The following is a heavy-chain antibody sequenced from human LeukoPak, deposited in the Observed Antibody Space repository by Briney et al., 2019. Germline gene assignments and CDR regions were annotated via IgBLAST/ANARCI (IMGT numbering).Heavy chain of an antibody. CDR3: ARESGAFSPFGF. Sequence: SGTLSLTCAVSGGSILSTNWRSWVRQPPGRGLEWIGEVHLSGASNYNPSLKSRVNMSIDKSRNQLSLELTSVTAADTAMYYCARESGAFSPFGFWGQGTLVTVSS. CDR1: GGSILSTNW. D-gene: IGHD1-26*01. J-gene: IGHJ1*01. V-gene: IGHV4-4*02. CDR2: VHLSGAS.